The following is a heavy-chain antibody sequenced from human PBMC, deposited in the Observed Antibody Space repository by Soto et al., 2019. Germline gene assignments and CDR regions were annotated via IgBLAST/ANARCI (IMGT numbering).Heavy chain of an antibody. D-gene: IGHD3-10*01. CDR2: INPNSGGT. J-gene: IGHJ3*02. Sequence: ASVKVSCKASGYTFTGYYMHWVRQAPGQGLEWMGWINPNSGGTNYAQKFQGWVTMTRDTSISTAYMELSRLRSDDTAVYYCARDWEYYGSGSEAFDIWGQGTMVTVSS. V-gene: IGHV1-2*04. CDR3: ARDWEYYGSGSEAFDI. CDR1: GYTFTGYY.